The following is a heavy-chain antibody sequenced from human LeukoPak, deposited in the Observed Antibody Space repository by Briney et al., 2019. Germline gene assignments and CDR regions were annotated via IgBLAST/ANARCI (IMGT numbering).Heavy chain of an antibody. CDR2: IYYSGDT. CDR3: ARHQGHYYYYMCV. J-gene: IGHJ6*03. CDR1: GGSISSSSYY. V-gene: IGHV4-39*01. Sequence: SETLSLTCTVSGGSISSSSYYWGWIRQPPGKGLEWIGSIYYSGDTYYNPSLKSRRVTISVDTSKNQFSLRLSSVTAADTAVYYCARHQGHYYYYMCVWGKGSTVTVSS.